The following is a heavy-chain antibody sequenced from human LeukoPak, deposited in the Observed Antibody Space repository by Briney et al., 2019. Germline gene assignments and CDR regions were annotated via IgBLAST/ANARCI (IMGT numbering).Heavy chain of an antibody. CDR3: VRDRGIASTGGYGMDV. V-gene: IGHV3-53*01. CDR2: IHSGGIT. D-gene: IGHD6-13*01. J-gene: IGHJ6*02. Sequence: GGPLRLSCAASRFTFSSYFMSWVRQAPGKGLEWVSIIHSGGITHYADSVKGRFTISRDNSKNTLYLQMNSLRAEDTAVYYCVRDRGIASTGGYGMDVWGQGTTVTVSS. CDR1: RFTFSSYF.